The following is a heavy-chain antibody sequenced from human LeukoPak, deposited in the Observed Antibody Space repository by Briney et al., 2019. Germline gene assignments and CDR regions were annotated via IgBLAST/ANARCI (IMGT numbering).Heavy chain of an antibody. CDR3: ASITKTYYYDSSGSQGAFDI. J-gene: IGHJ3*02. CDR1: GVTFSSYS. CDR2: ISSSSSYI. V-gene: IGHV3-21*01. D-gene: IGHD3-22*01. Sequence: PGGSLRLSCAASGVTFSSYSMNWVRQAPGKGLEWVSSISSSSSYIYYADSVKGRFTISRDNAKNSLYLQMNSLRAEDTAVYYCASITKTYYYDSSGSQGAFDIWGQGTMVTVSS.